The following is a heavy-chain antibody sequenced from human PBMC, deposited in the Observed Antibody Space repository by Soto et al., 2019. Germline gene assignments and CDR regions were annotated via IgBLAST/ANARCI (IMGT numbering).Heavy chain of an antibody. CDR2: ISSSSSTI. V-gene: IGHV3-48*02. CDR3: ARVIIMIGYYYYGMDV. Sequence: GGSLRLSCAASGFTFSSYSMNWVRQAPGKGLEWVSYISSSSSTIYYADSVKGRFTISRDNAKNSLYLQMNSLRDEDTAVYYCARVIIMIGYYYYGMDVWGQGTTVTVSS. D-gene: IGHD3-16*01. CDR1: GFTFSSYS. J-gene: IGHJ6*02.